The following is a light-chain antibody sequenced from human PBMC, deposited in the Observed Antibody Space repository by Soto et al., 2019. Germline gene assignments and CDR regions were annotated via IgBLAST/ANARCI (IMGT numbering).Light chain of an antibody. Sequence: EIVLTQSPGTLSLSPGERATLSCRASQSVSSSYLAWYQQKPGQAPRLLIYGAASRATCSLDRFSGRGSGTDLTLTISRLEPEHFAVYYCQQYGSSPLTFGGGTKVEI. V-gene: IGKV3-20*01. CDR3: QQYGSSPLT. J-gene: IGKJ4*01. CDR1: QSVSSSY. CDR2: GAA.